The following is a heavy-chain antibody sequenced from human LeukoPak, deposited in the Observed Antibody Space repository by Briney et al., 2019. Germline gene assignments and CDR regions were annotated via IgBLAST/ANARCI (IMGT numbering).Heavy chain of an antibody. D-gene: IGHD5/OR15-5a*01. Sequence: SETLSLTCTVSGGSISSYYWSWIRQPPGKGLEWIGYIYYSGSTNYNPSLKSRVTISVDTSKNQFSLKLSSVTAADTAVYYCARSGGGLPDAFDIWGQGTMVTVSS. CDR3: ARSGGGLPDAFDI. V-gene: IGHV4-59*08. CDR1: GGSISSYY. CDR2: IYYSGST. J-gene: IGHJ3*02.